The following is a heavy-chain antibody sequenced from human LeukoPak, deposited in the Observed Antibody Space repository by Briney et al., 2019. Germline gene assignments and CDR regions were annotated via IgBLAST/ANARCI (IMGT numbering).Heavy chain of an antibody. CDR1: GFTFSSYG. D-gene: IGHD3-10*01. J-gene: IGHJ4*02. CDR3: AKDPMVRGVTYYFDY. CDR2: ISYDGSNK. V-gene: IGHV3-30*18. Sequence: GRSLRLSCAASGFTFSSYGMHWVRQAPGKGLEWVAVISYDGSNKYYADSVKGRFTISRDNSKNTLYLQMNSLRAEDTAVYYCAKDPMVRGVTYYFDYWGQGTLVTVSS.